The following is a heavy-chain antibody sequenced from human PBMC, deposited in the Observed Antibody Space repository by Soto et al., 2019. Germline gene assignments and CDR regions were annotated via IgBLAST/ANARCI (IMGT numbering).Heavy chain of an antibody. V-gene: IGHV3-23*01. J-gene: IGHJ4*02. D-gene: IGHD2-15*01. CDR2: ISGGGDTT. CDR3: AEGRCGTGSLTPRVDF. CDR1: GFTFNNYA. Sequence: EVQLLESGGGLVQPGGSLRLSCAASGFTFNNYAMTWVRQAPGKGLEWVSAISGGGDTTSYADSVKGRFTVSRDGSTNTQYMQMRSLRAEDTALYYWAEGRCGTGSLTPRVDFWGQGTLVTVSS.